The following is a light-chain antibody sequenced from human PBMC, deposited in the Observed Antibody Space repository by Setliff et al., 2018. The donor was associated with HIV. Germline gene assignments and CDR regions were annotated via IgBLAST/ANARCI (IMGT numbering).Light chain of an antibody. V-gene: IGKV4-1*01. CDR2: WAS. CDR1: QSVLSSSNNKNY. Sequence: DIVMTQSPDYLAVSLGERATINCKSSQSVLSSSNNKNYLAWYQQKPGQPPKLLIYWASTRESGVPDRFSGSGSGTDFTLTISSLQAEDVAVYYCQQYFGSFGQGTK. J-gene: IGKJ1*01. CDR3: QQYFGS.